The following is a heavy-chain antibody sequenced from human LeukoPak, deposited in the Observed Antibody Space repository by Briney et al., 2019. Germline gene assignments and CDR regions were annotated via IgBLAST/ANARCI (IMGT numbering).Heavy chain of an antibody. CDR1: GFTVSSNY. Sequence: GGSLRLSCAASGFTVSSNYMSWVRQAPGKGLEWVSGINWNGDDTTYADSVKGRFTIARYNAKNSLYLQINSLRAEDTALYYCVRGGELVGSYFDYWGPGTLVTVSS. CDR2: INWNGDDT. CDR3: VRGGELVGSYFDY. J-gene: IGHJ4*02. V-gene: IGHV3-20*04. D-gene: IGHD3-16*01.